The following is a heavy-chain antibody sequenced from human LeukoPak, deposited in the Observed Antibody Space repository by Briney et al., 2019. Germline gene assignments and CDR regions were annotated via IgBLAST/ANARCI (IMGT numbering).Heavy chain of an antibody. D-gene: IGHD3-10*01. CDR1: GYKFTDDY. V-gene: IGHV1-2*02. CDR2: INPNSGGT. CDR3: ARPITMVRGVIIVSDAFDI. J-gene: IGHJ3*02. Sequence: ASVKVSCKASGYKFTDDYMQWVRQAPGQGLEWMGWINPNSGGTNYAQKFQGRVTMTRDTSISTAYMELSRLRSDDTAVYYCARPITMVRGVIIVSDAFDIWGQGTMVTVSS.